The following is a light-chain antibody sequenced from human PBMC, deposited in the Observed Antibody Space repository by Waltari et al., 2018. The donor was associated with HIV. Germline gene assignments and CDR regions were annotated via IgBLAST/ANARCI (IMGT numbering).Light chain of an antibody. CDR3: QSYDTRSSGFLV. Sequence: QSVLTQPPSVSGAPGQTVTISCTGSSSNIGANYDVHWYQQLPGRAPKVLVYGNIYRPPGVPDRVSGSKSGTSAYRAITGLQADDEGYYYCQSYDTRSSGFLVFGGGTKVTVL. CDR2: GNI. V-gene: IGLV1-40*01. CDR1: SSNIGANYD. J-gene: IGLJ3*02.